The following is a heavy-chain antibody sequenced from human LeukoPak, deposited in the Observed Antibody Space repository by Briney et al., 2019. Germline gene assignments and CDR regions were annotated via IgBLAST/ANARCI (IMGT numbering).Heavy chain of an antibody. D-gene: IGHD3-10*01. Sequence: HTGGSLRLSCTASGFTFGDYAMSWFRQAPGKGLEWVGFIRSKAYGGTTEYAASVKGRFTISRDDSKSIAYLQMNSLKTEDTAVYYCTRVVLLWFGEPQPSDYWGQGTLVTVSS. CDR2: IRSKAYGGTT. CDR1: GFTFGDYA. J-gene: IGHJ4*02. CDR3: TRVVLLWFGEPQPSDY. V-gene: IGHV3-49*03.